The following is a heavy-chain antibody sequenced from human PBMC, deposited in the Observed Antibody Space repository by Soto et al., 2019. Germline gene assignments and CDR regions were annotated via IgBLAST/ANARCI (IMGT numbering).Heavy chain of an antibody. J-gene: IGHJ4*02. Sequence: SETLSLTCTVSGGSISSSNYYWGWIRQPPGKGLEWIGSISYSGSTYYNPSLKSRVTISVDTSENQFSLKLNSATAADTAVFFCARPLSPGIAVAFEYWGQGTLVTVSS. CDR1: GGSISSSNYY. CDR3: ARPLSPGIAVAFEY. D-gene: IGHD6-19*01. CDR2: ISYSGST. V-gene: IGHV4-39*01.